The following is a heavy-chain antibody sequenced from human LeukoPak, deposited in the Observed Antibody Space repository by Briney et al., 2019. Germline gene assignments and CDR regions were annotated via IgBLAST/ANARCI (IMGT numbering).Heavy chain of an antibody. CDR1: GFTFSNYA. CDR2: ISGSGGST. Sequence: PGGSLRLSCAASGFTFSNYAMSWDRQAPGRGLEWVSAISGSGGSTYYADSVKGQFTISRDNSKNTLHLQMNSLRAEDTAVYHCARQLGYCSDGSCYFDYWGQGTLVTVSS. V-gene: IGHV3-23*01. D-gene: IGHD2-15*01. J-gene: IGHJ4*02. CDR3: ARQLGYCSDGSCYFDY.